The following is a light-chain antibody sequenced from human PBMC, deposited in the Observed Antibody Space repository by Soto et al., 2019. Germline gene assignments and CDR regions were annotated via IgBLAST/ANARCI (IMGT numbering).Light chain of an antibody. CDR2: EVS. V-gene: IGLV2-14*01. CDR3: SSDTSSSTLAV. CDR1: SSDSGGFNY. Sequence: QSALSQPASVSGSPGQSITISCTGTSSDSGGFNYVSWLQQLPGTAPKLMIYEVSNRPSGVSNRFSGSKSGNTASLTISELQAEDEADYYCSSDTSSSTLAVFGPGTKVTVL. J-gene: IGLJ1*01.